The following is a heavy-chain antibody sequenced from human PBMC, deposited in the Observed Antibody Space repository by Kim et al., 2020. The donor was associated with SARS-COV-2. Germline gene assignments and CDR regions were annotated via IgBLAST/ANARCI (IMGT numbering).Heavy chain of an antibody. CDR3: ASPSTAMTTVTSGWVY. J-gene: IGHJ4*02. V-gene: IGHV4-39*01. Sequence: ETLSLTCTVSGGSISSSSYYWGWIRQPPGKGLEWIGSIYYSGSTYYNPSLKSRVTISVDTSKNQFSLKLSSVTAADTAVYYCASPSTAMTTVTSGWVYWGQGTLVTVSS. CDR1: GGSISSSSYY. CDR2: IYYSGST. D-gene: IGHD4-17*01.